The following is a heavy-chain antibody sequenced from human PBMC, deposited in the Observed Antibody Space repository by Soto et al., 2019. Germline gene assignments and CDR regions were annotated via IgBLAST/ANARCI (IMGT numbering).Heavy chain of an antibody. V-gene: IGHV3-23*01. CDR3: SKAAAIVTYTFAW. Sequence: EVQLLETGGGLIQPGGSLRLSCAASGFAFSNYAMNWVRQAPGKGLEWVSGISSSGDTYYADSVKGRFTISRDNSKNSLYLKMDSLRAEDTAVYFCSKAAAIVTYTFAWWGQGTLVTVSS. CDR2: ISSSGDT. CDR1: GFAFSNYA. D-gene: IGHD4-4*01. J-gene: IGHJ4*02.